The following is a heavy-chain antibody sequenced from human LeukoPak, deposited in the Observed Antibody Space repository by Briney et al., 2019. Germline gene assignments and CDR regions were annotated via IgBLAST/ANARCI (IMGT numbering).Heavy chain of an antibody. J-gene: IGHJ4*02. CDR1: GFTFSSYG. D-gene: IGHD1-20*01. Sequence: GGSLRLSCAASGFTFSSYGMHWVRQAPGKGLEWVANIKDDGSDKYYVDSVKGRFSISKDNAKNSLYLQMNSLRVEDTAVYYCVPLNWNPPGDFDRWGQGTLVTVSS. V-gene: IGHV3-7*01. CDR3: VPLNWNPPGDFDR. CDR2: IKDDGSDK.